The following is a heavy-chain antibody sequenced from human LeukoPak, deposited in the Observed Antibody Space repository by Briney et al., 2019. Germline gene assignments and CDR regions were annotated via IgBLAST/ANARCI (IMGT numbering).Heavy chain of an antibody. J-gene: IGHJ4*02. D-gene: IGHD3-10*01. CDR3: ARQPASLLWFGEAPEADYFDY. CDR1: GYIFTSYW. CDR2: MYPGDSDT. Sequence: TAGPSLTLSCPGSGYIFTSYWIGSARHMPGKGLECLGFMYPGDSDTMYSPSFQGQVTISADKSISTAYLQWGSLKASDTAMYYCARQPASLLWFGEAPEADYFDYWGQGTLVTVSS. V-gene: IGHV5-51*01.